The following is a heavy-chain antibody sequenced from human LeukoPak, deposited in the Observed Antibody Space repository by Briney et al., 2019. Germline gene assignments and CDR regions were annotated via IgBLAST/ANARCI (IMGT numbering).Heavy chain of an antibody. V-gene: IGHV3-23*01. J-gene: IGHJ2*01. Sequence: PGGSLRLSCAAFGFPLSSYAMSWVRQAPGKGLEWVSATSSSDAGTYHADSVRGRFTISRDNSKNTLYLQMNSLRAEDTAVYYCAREVSDTTRSAGEVEWFGDDHPKNWYFDLWGRGTLVTVSS. CDR1: GFPLSSYA. CDR2: TSSSDAGT. D-gene: IGHD3-10*01. CDR3: AREVSDTTRSAGEVEWFGDDHPKNWYFDL.